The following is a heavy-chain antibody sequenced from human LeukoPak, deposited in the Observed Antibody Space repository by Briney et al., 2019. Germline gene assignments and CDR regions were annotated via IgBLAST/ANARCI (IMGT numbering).Heavy chain of an antibody. CDR2: ISSSSSYI. J-gene: IGHJ6*02. CDR3: ARDLGYCSSTSCPKYGMDV. D-gene: IGHD2-2*01. Sequence: GGSLRLYCAASGFTFSSYSMNWVRQAPGKGLEWVSSISSSSSYIYYADSVKGRFTISRDNAKNSLYLQMSSLRAEDTAVYYCARDLGYCSSTSCPKYGMDVWGQGTTVTVSS. CDR1: GFTFSSYS. V-gene: IGHV3-21*01.